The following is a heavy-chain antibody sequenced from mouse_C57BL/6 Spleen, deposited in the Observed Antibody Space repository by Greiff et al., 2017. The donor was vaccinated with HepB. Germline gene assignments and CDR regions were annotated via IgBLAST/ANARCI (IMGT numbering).Heavy chain of an antibody. Sequence: VQLQQPGAELVKPGASVKLSCKASGYTFTSYWMQWVKQRPGQGLEWIGEIDPSASYTNYNQKFKGKATLTVDTSSSTAYMQLSSLTSEDSAVYYCARKEKYYSNLAWFAYWGQGTLVTVSA. CDR1: GYTFTSYW. D-gene: IGHD2-5*01. CDR2: IDPSASYT. CDR3: ARKEKYYSNLAWFAY. V-gene: IGHV1-50*01. J-gene: IGHJ3*01.